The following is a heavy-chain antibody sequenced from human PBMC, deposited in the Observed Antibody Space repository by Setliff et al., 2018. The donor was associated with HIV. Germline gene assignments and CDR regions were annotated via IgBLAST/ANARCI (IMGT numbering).Heavy chain of an antibody. CDR2: INHSGST. D-gene: IGHD3-10*01. CDR1: GGSFSGYY. V-gene: IGHV4-34*01. Sequence: SETLSLTCAVYGGSFSGYYWSWIRQPPGKGLEWIGEINHSGSTNFNPSLKSRVTISVDTSKNQFSLTLNSVTAADTAVYYCARVEAKVRGATYGMDVWGQGTTVTVSS. J-gene: IGHJ6*02. CDR3: ARVEAKVRGATYGMDV.